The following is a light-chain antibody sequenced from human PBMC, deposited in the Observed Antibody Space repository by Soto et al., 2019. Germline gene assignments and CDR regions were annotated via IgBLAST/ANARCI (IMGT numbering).Light chain of an antibody. V-gene: IGKV3-11*01. CDR2: DAS. Sequence: IVWTQSPGTLSLSPGERATLSFGAIQSVVSSLAWYQQKPGQAPRLLIYDASNMATGIPARFSGSGSGTDFTLTISSLEPEDFAVYYCQQRSSLFTFGGGTKVDIK. J-gene: IGKJ4*01. CDR3: QQRSSLFT. CDR1: QSVVSS.